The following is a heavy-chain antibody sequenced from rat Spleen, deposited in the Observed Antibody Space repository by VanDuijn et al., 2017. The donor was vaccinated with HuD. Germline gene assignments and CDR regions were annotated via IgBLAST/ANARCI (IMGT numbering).Heavy chain of an antibody. V-gene: IGHV2-32*01. CDR1: GFSLTRYH. J-gene: IGHJ3*01. D-gene: IGHD1-12*02. CDR2: MWSDGDT. CDR3: ARQRGSYNSNWFAY. Sequence: QVQLKESGPGLVQPSQTLSLTCTVSGFSLTRYHVSWVRQPPGKGLEWMGVMWSDGDTSYNSALKSRLSISRDTSKSQVFLRMSSLQTEDTATYYCARQRGSYNSNWFAYWGQGTLVTVSS.